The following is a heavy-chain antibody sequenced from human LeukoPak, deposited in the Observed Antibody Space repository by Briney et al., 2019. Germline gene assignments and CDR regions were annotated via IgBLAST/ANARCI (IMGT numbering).Heavy chain of an antibody. CDR3: ARVRFRTDAFDI. Sequence: SETLSLTCAVYGGSFSGYYWSWVRQPPGKGLEWIGEIYHSGSTNYNPSLKSRVTISVDKSKNQFTLKLSSVTAADTAVYYCARVRFRTDAFDIWGQGTMVTVSS. CDR1: GGSFSGYY. J-gene: IGHJ3*02. V-gene: IGHV4-34*01. CDR2: IYHSGST. D-gene: IGHD1-14*01.